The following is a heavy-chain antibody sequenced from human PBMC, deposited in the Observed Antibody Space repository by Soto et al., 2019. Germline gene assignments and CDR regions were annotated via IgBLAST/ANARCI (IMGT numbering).Heavy chain of an antibody. D-gene: IGHD3-9*01. CDR2: INPNSGGT. V-gene: IGHV1-2*04. Sequence: GASVKVSCKASGYTFTGYYMHWVRQAPGQGLEWMGWINPNSGGTNYAQKFQGWVTMTRDTSISTAYMELSRLRSDDTAVYYCARYVSPYDTAVWFDPRGQGTLVTVSA. J-gene: IGHJ5*01. CDR1: GYTFTGYY. CDR3: ARYVSPYDTAVWFDP.